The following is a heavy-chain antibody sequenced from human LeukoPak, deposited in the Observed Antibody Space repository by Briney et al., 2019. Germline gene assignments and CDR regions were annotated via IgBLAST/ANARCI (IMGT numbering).Heavy chain of an antibody. CDR3: ANEVRPNDY. CDR1: GFTFNRHA. D-gene: IGHD4/OR15-4a*01. CDR2: TDIGGGST. V-gene: IGHV3-23*01. J-gene: IGHJ4*02. Sequence: GGSLRLSCATSGFTFNRHAMCWVRQAPGKGLEWASSTDIGGGSTYYADSVKGRFTISRDNSKNTLYLQMNSLRAEDTALYFCANEVRPNDYWGRGTLVTVSS.